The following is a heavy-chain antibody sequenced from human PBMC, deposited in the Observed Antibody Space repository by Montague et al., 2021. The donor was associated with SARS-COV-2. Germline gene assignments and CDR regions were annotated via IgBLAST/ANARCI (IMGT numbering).Heavy chain of an antibody. CDR3: ARHGGLWAAAAGTVDP. J-gene: IGHJ5*02. CDR1: GGSISSSSYY. V-gene: IGHV4-39*01. Sequence: SETLSLTCTVSGGSISSSSYYWGWIRQPPGKGLEWIGSIYYSGSTYYNPSLKSRVTTSVDTSKNQFSLRLSSVTAADTAVYYCARHGGLWAAAAGTVDPWGQGTLVTVSS. CDR2: IYYSGST. D-gene: IGHD6-13*01.